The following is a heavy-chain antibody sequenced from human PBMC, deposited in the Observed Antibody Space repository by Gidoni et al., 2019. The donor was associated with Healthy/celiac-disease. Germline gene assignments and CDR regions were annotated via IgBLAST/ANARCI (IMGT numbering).Heavy chain of an antibody. D-gene: IGHD3-10*01. Sequence: QVQLVESGGGVVQPGRSLRLSCAASGFTFSSYAMHWVRQAPGKGLEWVAVISYDGSNKYYADSVKGRFTISRDNSKNTLYLQMNSLRAEDTAVYYCARGVRGVIGEVDYWGQGTLVTVSS. CDR2: ISYDGSNK. J-gene: IGHJ4*02. CDR3: ARGVRGVIGEVDY. CDR1: GFTFSSYA. V-gene: IGHV3-30*01.